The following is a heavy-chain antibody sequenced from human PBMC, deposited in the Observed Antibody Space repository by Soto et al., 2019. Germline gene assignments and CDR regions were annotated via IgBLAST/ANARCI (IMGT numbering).Heavy chain of an antibody. CDR1: GGSISSGDYY. CDR2: IYYSGST. D-gene: IGHD3-16*02. Sequence: KSSETLSLTCTVSGGSISSGDYYWSWIRQPPGKGLEWIGYIYYSGSTYYNPSLKSRVTISVDTSKNQFSLKLSSVTAADTAVYYCAGSYDYVWGSYQDYWGQGTLVTVSS. J-gene: IGHJ4*02. V-gene: IGHV4-30-4*01. CDR3: AGSYDYVWGSYQDY.